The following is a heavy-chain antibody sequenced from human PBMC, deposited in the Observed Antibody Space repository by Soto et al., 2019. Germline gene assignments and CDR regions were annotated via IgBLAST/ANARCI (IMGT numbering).Heavy chain of an antibody. J-gene: IGHJ6*02. D-gene: IGHD2-15*01. V-gene: IGHV4-59*01. CDR3: ARGTRATQYCNYFYGMDV. CDR2: ISYSGST. CDR1: GGSISTYY. Sequence: PSETLSLTCTVSGGSISTYYWTWVRQAPGKGLEWIGYISYSGSTNYNPSLKSRLIILLNTSKKQFSLKLSSVTAADTAVYYCARGTRATQYCNYFYGMDVWGQGTTVTVSS.